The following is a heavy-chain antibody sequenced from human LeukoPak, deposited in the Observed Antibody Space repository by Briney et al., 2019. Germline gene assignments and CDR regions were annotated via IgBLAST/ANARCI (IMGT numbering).Heavy chain of an antibody. CDR2: IYSSGAT. CDR3: AKRSDYGGNGNYFDY. Sequence: AGGSLRLSCAASGFTVSINYMSWVRQAPGKGLEWVSVIYSSGATYYADSVKGRFTISRDNSKNTLYLQMNSLRAEDTAVYYCAKRSDYGGNGNYFDYWGQGNLVTVSS. CDR1: GFTVSINY. J-gene: IGHJ4*02. V-gene: IGHV3-53*01. D-gene: IGHD4-23*01.